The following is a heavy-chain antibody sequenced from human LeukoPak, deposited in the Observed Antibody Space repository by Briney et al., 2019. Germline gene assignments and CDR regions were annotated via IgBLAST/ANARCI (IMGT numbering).Heavy chain of an antibody. V-gene: IGHV5-51*01. J-gene: IGHJ3*02. CDR2: IYPGDSDT. Sequence: GESLKISCKGSGYSFTSYWIGWVRQMPGKGLERMGIIYPGDSDTRYSPSFQGQVTISADKSISTAYLQWSSLKASDTAMYYCARPRVGYSSSWYDGVAFDIWGQGTMVTVSS. CDR3: ARPRVGYSSSWYDGVAFDI. CDR1: GYSFTSYW. D-gene: IGHD6-13*01.